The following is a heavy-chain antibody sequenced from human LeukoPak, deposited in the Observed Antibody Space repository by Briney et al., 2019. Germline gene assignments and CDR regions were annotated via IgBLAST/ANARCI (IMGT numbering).Heavy chain of an antibody. V-gene: IGHV4-34*01. CDR3: ARGASGELDY. Sequence: SETLSLTCAVYGGSFSGYYWSWFRQPPGKGLEWIGEINHSGSTNYNPSLKSRVTISVDTSKNQFSLKLSSVTAADTAVYYCARGASGELDYWGQGTLVTVSS. D-gene: IGHD3-10*01. J-gene: IGHJ4*02. CDR1: GGSFSGYY. CDR2: INHSGST.